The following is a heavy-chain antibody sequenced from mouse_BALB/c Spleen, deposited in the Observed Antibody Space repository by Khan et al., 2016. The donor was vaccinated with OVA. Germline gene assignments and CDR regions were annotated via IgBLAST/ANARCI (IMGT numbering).Heavy chain of an antibody. D-gene: IGHD1-1*01. CDR2: INPSTGYT. CDR3: ARSGLRWDFDY. J-gene: IGHJ2*01. Sequence: QVRLQQSGAELAKPGASVKMSCKASGYTFINYWILWVKQRPGQGLEWIGYINPSTGYTEYNQNFKDKATLTADKSSSTAYMQLSSLTSEDSAVYYWARSGLRWDFDYWGQGTTLTVSA. CDR1: GYTFINYW. V-gene: IGHV1-7*01.